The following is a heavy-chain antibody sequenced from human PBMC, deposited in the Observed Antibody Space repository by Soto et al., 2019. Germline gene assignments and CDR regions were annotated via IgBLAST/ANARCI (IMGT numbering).Heavy chain of an antibody. D-gene: IGHD3-10*01. CDR3: AKASHYYGSGSYRYYYYYLDV. J-gene: IGHJ6*03. V-gene: IGHV3-23*01. CDR2: ISGSGGST. Sequence: EVQLLESGGGLVQPGGSLRLSCAASGFTFSSYAMSWVRQAPGKGLEWVSAISGSGGSTYYADSVKGRFTISRDNSKNTLYLQMNCLRDEDTAVYYCAKASHYYGSGSYRYYYYYLDVWGKGTTVTVSS. CDR1: GFTFSSYA.